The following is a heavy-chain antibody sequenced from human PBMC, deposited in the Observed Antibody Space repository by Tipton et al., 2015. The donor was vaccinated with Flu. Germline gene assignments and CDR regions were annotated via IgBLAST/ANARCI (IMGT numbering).Heavy chain of an antibody. CDR1: GGSMSSYY. CDR2: MYTSGST. J-gene: IGHJ4*02. V-gene: IGHV4-4*07. CDR3: ARGSGSGTYLIFDL. Sequence: TLSLTCTVSGGSMSSYYWAWIRQPAGKGLEWIGRMYTSGSTKYNPSLESRVTMSVDTSNNHFYLKLRSVTAADTAVYYCARGSGSGTYLIFDLWGQGMLATFSA. D-gene: IGHD3-10*01.